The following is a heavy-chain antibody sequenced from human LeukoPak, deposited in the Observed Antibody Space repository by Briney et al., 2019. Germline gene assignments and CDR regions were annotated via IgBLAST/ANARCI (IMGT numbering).Heavy chain of an antibody. Sequence: SETLSLTCAVYGGSFSGYYWSWIRQPPGKGLEWIGEINHSGSTNYNPSLKSRATISVDTSKNQFSLKLSSVTAADTAVYYCARIIWFGEPDMGDYWGQGTLVTVSS. D-gene: IGHD3-10*01. CDR3: ARIIWFGEPDMGDY. CDR2: INHSGST. J-gene: IGHJ4*02. CDR1: GGSFSGYY. V-gene: IGHV4-34*01.